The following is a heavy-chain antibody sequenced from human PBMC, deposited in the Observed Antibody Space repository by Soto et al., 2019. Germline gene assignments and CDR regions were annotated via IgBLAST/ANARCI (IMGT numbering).Heavy chain of an antibody. V-gene: IGHV3-30*18. D-gene: IGHD3-22*01. CDR2: ISYDGSNK. J-gene: IGHJ4*02. CDR3: AKSYYYDSSGSDY. Sequence: GGSLRLSCAASGFTFSSYGMHWVRQAPGKGLEWVAVISYDGSNKYYADSVKGRFTISRDNSKNTLYLQMNSLRAEDTAVYYCAKSYYYDSSGSDYWGQGTLVTV. CDR1: GFTFSSYG.